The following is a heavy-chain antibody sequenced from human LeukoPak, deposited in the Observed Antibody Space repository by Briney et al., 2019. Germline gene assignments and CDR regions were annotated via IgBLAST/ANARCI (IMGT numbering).Heavy chain of an antibody. J-gene: IGHJ4*02. Sequence: ASVKVSCKASGGTFSSYAISWVRQAPGQGLEWMGRIIPILGTANYAQKFQGRVTITTDESTSTAYMELSSLRSEDTAVYYCARTRGYSYGQDYWGQGTLVTVSS. CDR1: GGTFSSYA. V-gene: IGHV1-69*11. CDR3: ARTRGYSYGQDY. CDR2: IIPILGTA. D-gene: IGHD5-18*01.